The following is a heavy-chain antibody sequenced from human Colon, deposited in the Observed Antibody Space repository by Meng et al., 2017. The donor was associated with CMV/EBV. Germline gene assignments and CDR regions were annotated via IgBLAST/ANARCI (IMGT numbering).Heavy chain of an antibody. D-gene: IGHD6-19*01. CDR3: ARRSRGWSGTAYYFDY. J-gene: IGHJ4*02. V-gene: IGHV5-51*01. Sequence: GESLKISCKGSGYSFTGHWIAWVRQTPGKGLEWMGIIYPADSDTRYSPSFQGHVTISADKSISTAYLQWSSLKASDTAMYYCARRSRGWSGTAYYFDYWGQGTLVTVSS. CDR1: GYSFTGHW. CDR2: IYPADSDT.